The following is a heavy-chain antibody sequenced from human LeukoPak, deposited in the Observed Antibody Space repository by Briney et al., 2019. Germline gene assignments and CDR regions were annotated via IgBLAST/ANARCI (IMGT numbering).Heavy chain of an antibody. D-gene: IGHD5-18*01. CDR2: ISSSGATI. CDR3: TRDAGTRLKYSFGYGDY. Sequence: GGSLRLSCVASGFTFHNYEMNWVRQAPGKGLEWVSYISSSGATIYYADAVKGRFTISRDNAKSSLYLQMNSLRAEDTAVYYCTRDAGTRLKYSFGYGDYRGQGALVTVSS. CDR1: GFTFHNYE. V-gene: IGHV3-48*03. J-gene: IGHJ4*02.